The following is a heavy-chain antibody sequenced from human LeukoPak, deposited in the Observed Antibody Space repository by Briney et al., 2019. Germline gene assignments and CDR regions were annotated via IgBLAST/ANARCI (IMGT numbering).Heavy chain of an antibody. Sequence: PSETLSLTCTVSGGSISSYYWSWIRQPQGKGLEWIGYIYYSGSTNYNPSLKSRVTISVDTSKNQFSLKLSSVTAADTAVYYCARHLGEVDLEFDYWGQGTLVTVSS. CDR2: IYYSGST. V-gene: IGHV4-59*08. CDR1: GGSISSYY. CDR3: ARHLGEVDLEFDY. J-gene: IGHJ4*02. D-gene: IGHD3-16*01.